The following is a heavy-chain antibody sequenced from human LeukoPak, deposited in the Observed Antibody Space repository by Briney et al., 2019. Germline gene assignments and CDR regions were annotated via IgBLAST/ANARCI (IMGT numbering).Heavy chain of an antibody. J-gene: IGHJ4*02. Sequence: GGSLRLSCAASAFNLNVYGMHWVRQAPGKGLEWVAFIRYDGINEFYADSVKGRFTISRDNSKNTVYLQMNSLRPEDTAVYYCAKRRGSYSDTPVGSIGSWGQGTQVTVS. V-gene: IGHV3-30*02. D-gene: IGHD4-17*01. CDR2: IRYDGINE. CDR3: AKRRGSYSDTPVGSIGS. CDR1: AFNLNVYG.